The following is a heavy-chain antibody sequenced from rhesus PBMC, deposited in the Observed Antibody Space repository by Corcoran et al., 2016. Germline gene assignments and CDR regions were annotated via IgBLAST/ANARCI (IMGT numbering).Heavy chain of an antibody. V-gene: IGHV4S10*01. D-gene: IGHD4-29*01. CDR2: IYGSSTST. Sequence: QVQLQESGPGVVKPSETLSLTCAVSGGSISASYRWSWIRQPPGKGLEGIGYIYGSSTSTNYNPSLKRRVTISKDASKNQFSLKLSSVTAADTAVYYCARASTGSYGLDSWGQGVVVTVSS. CDR1: GGSISASYR. CDR3: ARASTGSYGLDS. J-gene: IGHJ6*01.